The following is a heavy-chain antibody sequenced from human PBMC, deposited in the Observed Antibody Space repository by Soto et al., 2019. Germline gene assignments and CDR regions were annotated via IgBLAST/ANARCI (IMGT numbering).Heavy chain of an antibody. CDR3: AKDRRAGGNSAFYFDF. J-gene: IGHJ5*01. D-gene: IGHD3-16*01. CDR2: ISATGGGT. CDR1: GFKFSSYA. Sequence: LRLSCAASGFKFSSYAMSWVRQAPGEGLEWVSLISATGGGTYYADSVKGRFTISRDNSDNTLYLQVHSLRAEDTAVYYCAKDRRAGGNSAFYFDFWGQGAQVTVSS. V-gene: IGHV3-23*01.